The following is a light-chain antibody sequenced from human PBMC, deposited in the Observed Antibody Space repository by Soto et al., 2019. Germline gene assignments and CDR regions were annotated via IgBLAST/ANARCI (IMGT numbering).Light chain of an antibody. J-gene: IGLJ2*01. CDR2: EAS. Sequence: QSVLTQPASVSGSPGQSITISCTGTSSDVGTYNLFSWYQHHPGKAPKLMIFEASKRPSGVSIRFSGSKSGNTASLTISGLQAEDEADYYCCSYTSTTVVFGGGTKVTVL. CDR3: CSYTSTTVV. V-gene: IGLV2-23*01. CDR1: SSDVGTYNL.